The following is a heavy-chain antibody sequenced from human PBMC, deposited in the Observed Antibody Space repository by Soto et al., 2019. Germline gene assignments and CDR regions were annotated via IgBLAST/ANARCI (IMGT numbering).Heavy chain of an antibody. CDR2: MNSDGSST. D-gene: IGHD5-12*01. V-gene: IGHV3-74*01. Sequence: EVQLVESGGGLVQSGGSLRLSCAASGFTFSSYWMHWVRQAPGKGLVWVSRMNSDGSSTSYADSVKGRFTISRDNAKNTLYLQMNSLRAEDTAVYYCARDGYNTPFDYWGQGTLVTVSS. CDR1: GFTFSSYW. CDR3: ARDGYNTPFDY. J-gene: IGHJ4*02.